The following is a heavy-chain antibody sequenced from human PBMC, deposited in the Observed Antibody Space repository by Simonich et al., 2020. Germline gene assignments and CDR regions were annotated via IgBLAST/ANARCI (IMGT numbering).Heavy chain of an antibody. V-gene: IGHV1-24*01. CDR1: GYTLTELS. Sequence: VHGGAEVKKPGASVKVSCKVSGYTLTELSMHWGRQAPGKGLEWMGGFDPEDGETIYAKKFQGRVTMTEDTSTDTAYIELSSLRSEDTAVYYCATGNLPTTQGGVFDYWGQGTLVTVSS. D-gene: IGHD5-12*01. J-gene: IGHJ4*02. CDR2: FDPEDGET. CDR3: ATGNLPTTQGGVFDY.